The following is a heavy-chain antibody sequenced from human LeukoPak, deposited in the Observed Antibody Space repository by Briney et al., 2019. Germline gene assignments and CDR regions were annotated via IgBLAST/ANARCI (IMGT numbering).Heavy chain of an antibody. V-gene: IGHV3-30*03. CDR3: ARGPQATYSYVYFFEY. J-gene: IGHJ4*02. Sequence: GGSLRLSCAASGFTFSSYGMHWVRQAPGKGLEWVAVISYDGSNKYYADSVKGRFTISRDNSKNTLYLQMNSLRAEDTAVYYCARGPQATYSYVYFFEYWGQGTLVTVSS. CDR2: ISYDGSNK. D-gene: IGHD5-18*01. CDR1: GFTFSSYG.